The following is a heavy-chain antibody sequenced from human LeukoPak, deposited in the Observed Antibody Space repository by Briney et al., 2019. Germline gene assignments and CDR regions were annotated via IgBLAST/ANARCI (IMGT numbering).Heavy chain of an antibody. CDR2: IYSGGST. CDR1: GFTVSSNY. CDR3: ARGGSQGLLWFGDPGGAFDI. V-gene: IGHV3-53*01. Sequence: PGGSLRLSCAASGFTVSSNYMSWVRQAPGKGLEWVSVIYSGGSTYYADSVKGRFTISRDNSKNTLYLQMNSLRAEDTAVYYCARGGSQGLLWFGDPGGAFDIWGQGTMVTVSS. D-gene: IGHD3-10*01. J-gene: IGHJ3*02.